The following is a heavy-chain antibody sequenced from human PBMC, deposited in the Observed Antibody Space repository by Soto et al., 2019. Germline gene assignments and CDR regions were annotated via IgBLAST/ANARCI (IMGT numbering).Heavy chain of an antibody. CDR2: IKSKTDGGTT. CDR1: SVSNVW. Sequence: SVSNVWMNCVRQVPGKGLEWVGRIKSKTDGGTTDYAAPVKGRFTISRDDSKNTLYLQMNSLKTEDTAVYYCTTGAEAVQEEERTLYYYYYGMDVWGQGTTVTVSS. CDR3: TTGAEAVQEEERTLYYYYYGMDV. J-gene: IGHJ6*02. D-gene: IGHD1-1*01. V-gene: IGHV3-15*07.